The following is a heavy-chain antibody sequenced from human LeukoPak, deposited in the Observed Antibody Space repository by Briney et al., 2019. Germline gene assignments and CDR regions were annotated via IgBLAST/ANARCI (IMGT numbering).Heavy chain of an antibody. CDR1: GFTFSSYA. Sequence: GGSLRLSCAASGFTFSSYAMHWVRQAPGKGLEYVSAISSNGGSTYYANSVKGRFTISRDNAKNSLYLQMNSLRAEDTAVYYCARVRKWYSTSLMGYYFDYWGQGTLVTVSS. CDR3: ARVRKWYSTSLMGYYFDY. J-gene: IGHJ4*02. CDR2: ISSNGGST. V-gene: IGHV3-64*01. D-gene: IGHD6-13*01.